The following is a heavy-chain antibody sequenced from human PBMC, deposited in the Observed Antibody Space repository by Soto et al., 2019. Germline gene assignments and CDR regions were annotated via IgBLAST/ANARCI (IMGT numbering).Heavy chain of an antibody. CDR1: GGSISSYY. Sequence: QVQLQESGPGLVKPSETLSLTCTVSGGSISSYYWSWIRQPPGKGLEWIGYIYYSGSTNYNPSLNSRVTISVDTSKNQFSLKLSSVTAAHTAVYYSASAYGDYVFDYWGQGTLVTVSS. V-gene: IGHV4-59*01. CDR2: IYYSGST. D-gene: IGHD4-17*01. J-gene: IGHJ4*02. CDR3: ASAYGDYVFDY.